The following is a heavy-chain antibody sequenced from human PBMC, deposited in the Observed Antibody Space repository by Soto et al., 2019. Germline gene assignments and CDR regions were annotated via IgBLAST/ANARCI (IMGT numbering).Heavy chain of an antibody. V-gene: IGHV3-33*01. CDR1: GFTFSSYG. Sequence: QVQLVESGGGVVQPGRSLRLSCAASGFTFSSYGMHRVRQAPGKGLEWVAVIWYDGSNKYYADSVKGRFTISRDNSKNTLYLEMNSMRADDTAVYYCARDRRPFHYYGSGRHNGFDPWGQGTLVTVSS. CDR2: IWYDGSNK. J-gene: IGHJ5*02. CDR3: ARDRRPFHYYGSGRHNGFDP. D-gene: IGHD3-10*01.